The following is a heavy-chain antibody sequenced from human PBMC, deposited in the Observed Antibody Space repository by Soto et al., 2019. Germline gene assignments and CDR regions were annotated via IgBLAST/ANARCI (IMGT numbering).Heavy chain of an antibody. J-gene: IGHJ6*02. CDR1: GFTFSDYW. CDR2: IKFDGSFT. D-gene: IGHD4-17*01. CDR3: ARGLRNYYGVDV. Sequence: EVQLVESGRGLVQPGGSLRLSCVASGFTFSDYWIHWVRQAPGKGLVWVSRIKFDGSFTSHADSVKGRFTISRDNARNTVHLQMDSLRAEDTGVYYCARGLRNYYGVDVWGQGTTVTVSS. V-gene: IGHV3-74*01.